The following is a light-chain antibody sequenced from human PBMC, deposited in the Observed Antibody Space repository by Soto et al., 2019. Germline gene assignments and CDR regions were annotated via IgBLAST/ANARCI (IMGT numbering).Light chain of an antibody. CDR1: QSISSS. Sequence: IVLTQSPTTLSLWPGETAVLSCRASQSISSSLSWYQQRPGQAPRLLIYDASNRAPGIPARFSGSASGTVFTLTISSLEPEDFALYYCQQRSSWITFGQGTRLEIE. CDR2: DAS. CDR3: QQRSSWIT. J-gene: IGKJ5*01. V-gene: IGKV3-11*01.